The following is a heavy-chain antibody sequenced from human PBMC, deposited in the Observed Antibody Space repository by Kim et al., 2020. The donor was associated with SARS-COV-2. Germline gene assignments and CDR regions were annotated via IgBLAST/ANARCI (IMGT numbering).Heavy chain of an antibody. CDR1: GFTFGDYA. Sequence: GGSLRLSCTASGFTFGDYAMSWFRQAPGKGLEWVGFIRSKAYGGTTEYAASVKGRFTISRDDSKSIAYLQMNSLKTEDTAVYYCTRARYSGSYSFDYWGQGTLVTVSS. D-gene: IGHD1-26*01. J-gene: IGHJ4*02. CDR3: TRARYSGSYSFDY. V-gene: IGHV3-49*03. CDR2: IRSKAYGGTT.